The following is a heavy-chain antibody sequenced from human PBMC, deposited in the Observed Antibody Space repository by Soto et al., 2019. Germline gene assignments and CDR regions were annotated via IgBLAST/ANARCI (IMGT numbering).Heavy chain of an antibody. Sequence: PSETLSLTCTVSGGSISSGDYYWSWIRQPPGKGLEWIGYIYYSGSTYYNPSLKSRVTISVDTSKNQFSLKLSSVTAADTAVYYCARSLRGVEDAFDIWGQGTMVTVS. D-gene: IGHD4-17*01. CDR1: GGSISSGDYY. V-gene: IGHV4-30-4*01. J-gene: IGHJ3*02. CDR2: IYYSGST. CDR3: ARSLRGVEDAFDI.